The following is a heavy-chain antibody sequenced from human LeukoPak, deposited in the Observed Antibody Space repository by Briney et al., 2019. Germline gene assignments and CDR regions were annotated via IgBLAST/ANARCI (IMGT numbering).Heavy chain of an antibody. CDR1: GGSISDYY. D-gene: IGHD3-10*01. Sequence: PSETLSLTCSVSGGSISDYYWTWIRQPAGKGLEWIGRINASGTTRYNPSLKSRLAMSVDTSKNQFSLKLMSVTAADTAVYYCARDSGTTGEVKFDPWGQGTLVTVSS. CDR2: INASGTT. J-gene: IGHJ5*02. CDR3: ARDSGTTGEVKFDP. V-gene: IGHV4-4*07.